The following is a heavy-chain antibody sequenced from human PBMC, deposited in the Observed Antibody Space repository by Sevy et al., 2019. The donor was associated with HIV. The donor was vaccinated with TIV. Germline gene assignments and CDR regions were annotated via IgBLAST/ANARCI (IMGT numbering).Heavy chain of an antibody. J-gene: IGHJ5*02. Sequence: ASVKVSCKASGYTFTSYGISWVRQAPGQGLEWMGWISAYNGNTNYAQKLQGRVTMTTDTSTSTAYMELRSLRSDDTAGYYGARGEGVAYCGGDCLNRFDPWGQGTLVTVSS. CDR1: GYTFTSYG. CDR3: ARGEGVAYCGGDCLNRFDP. CDR2: ISAYNGNT. V-gene: IGHV1-18*01. D-gene: IGHD2-21*02.